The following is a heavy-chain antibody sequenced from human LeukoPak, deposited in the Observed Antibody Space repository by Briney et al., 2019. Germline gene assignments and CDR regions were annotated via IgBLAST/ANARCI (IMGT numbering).Heavy chain of an antibody. CDR2: INHSGST. Sequence: KPSETLSLTCAVYGGSFTGYYWSWIRQPPGKGLEWIGEINHSGSTNYNPSLNNRVTISVDTSKNQFSLRLNSVTAADTAMYYCAGDHNWNYGSDPWGQGTLVTVSS. D-gene: IGHD1-7*01. CDR1: GGSFTGYY. J-gene: IGHJ5*02. CDR3: AGDHNWNYGSDP. V-gene: IGHV4-34*01.